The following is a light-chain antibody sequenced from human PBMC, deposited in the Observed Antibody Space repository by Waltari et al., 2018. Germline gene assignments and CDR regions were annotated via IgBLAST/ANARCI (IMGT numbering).Light chain of an antibody. J-gene: IGKJ1*01. Sequence: DIQMTQSPSSLSASVEDRVTITCRASQTISSYLNWYQQKPGTAPRLLSYDASRLQSGVPSRFSGSGSGTDFTLTISSLQPEDFGTYYCQQTYTTPRTFGQGTKVETK. CDR2: DAS. V-gene: IGKV1-39*01. CDR1: QTISSY. CDR3: QQTYTTPRT.